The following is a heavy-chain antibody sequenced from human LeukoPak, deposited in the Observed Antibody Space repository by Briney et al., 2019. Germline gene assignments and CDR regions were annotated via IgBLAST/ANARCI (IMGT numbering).Heavy chain of an antibody. CDR1: GYTFTSYA. Sequence: ASVKVSCKASGYTFTSYAMHWVRQAPGQRLEWMGWINAGNGNTKYSQKFQGRVTITRDTSASTAYMELRSLRSDDTAVYYCARLGRSRGQVVVAARYFQHWGQGTLVTVSS. CDR2: INAGNGNT. V-gene: IGHV1-3*01. D-gene: IGHD2-15*01. J-gene: IGHJ1*01. CDR3: ARLGRSRGQVVVAARYFQH.